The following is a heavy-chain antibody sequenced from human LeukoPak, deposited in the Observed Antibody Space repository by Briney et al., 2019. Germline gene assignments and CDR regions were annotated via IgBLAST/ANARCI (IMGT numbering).Heavy chain of an antibody. D-gene: IGHD2-2*01. CDR2: IIPIFGTA. CDR3: ARGDCSSTSCYIYNWFAP. CDR1: GGTFSSYA. J-gene: IGHJ5*02. V-gene: IGHV1-69*13. Sequence: SVKVSCKASGGTFSSYAISWVRQAPGQGLEWMGGIIPIFGTANYAQKFQGKVTITADESTSTAYMELSSLRSEDTAVYYCARGDCSSTSCYIYNWFAPWGQGTLVTVSS.